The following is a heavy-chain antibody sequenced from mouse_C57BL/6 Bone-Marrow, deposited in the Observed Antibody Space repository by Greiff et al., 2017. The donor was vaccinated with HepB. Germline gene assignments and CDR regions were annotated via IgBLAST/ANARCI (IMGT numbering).Heavy chain of an antibody. CDR2: ISNLAYSL. D-gene: IGHD2-3*01. Sequence: EVKLMESGGGLVQPGGSLKLSCAASGFTFSDYGMAWVRQAPRKGPEWVAFISNLAYSLYYADTVTGRFTISRENAKNTLYLEMSSLRSEDTAMYYCARQDGGFAYWGQGTLVTVSA. CDR3: ARQDGGFAY. V-gene: IGHV5-15*01. J-gene: IGHJ3*01. CDR1: GFTFSDYG.